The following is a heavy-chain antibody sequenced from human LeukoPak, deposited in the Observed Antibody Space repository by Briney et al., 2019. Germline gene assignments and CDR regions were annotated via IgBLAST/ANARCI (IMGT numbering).Heavy chain of an antibody. V-gene: IGHV1-2*02. CDR1: GYTFTDYY. Sequence: ASVKVSCKASGYTFTDYYMHWVRQAPGHGLEWMGWINPNSGGTNYAQKFQGRVTMTRDTSISTAYMELSRLRSDDAAVYYCAREALNSYGLRAYYFDYWGQGTLVTVSS. J-gene: IGHJ4*02. CDR2: INPNSGGT. CDR3: AREALNSYGLRAYYFDY. D-gene: IGHD5-18*01.